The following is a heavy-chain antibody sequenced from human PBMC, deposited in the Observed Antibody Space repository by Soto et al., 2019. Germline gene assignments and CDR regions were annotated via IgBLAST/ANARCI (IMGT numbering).Heavy chain of an antibody. Sequence: QLQLQESGPGLVKPSETLSLTCTVSGGSISSSSYYWGWIRQPPGKGLEWIGSIYYSGSTYYNPSLKSRVTISVDTSKNHFSLKLSSVTAADTAVYYCARRIYGDNNWFDPWGQGTLVTVSS. D-gene: IGHD4-17*01. CDR1: GGSISSSSYY. CDR2: IYYSGST. CDR3: ARRIYGDNNWFDP. J-gene: IGHJ5*02. V-gene: IGHV4-39*02.